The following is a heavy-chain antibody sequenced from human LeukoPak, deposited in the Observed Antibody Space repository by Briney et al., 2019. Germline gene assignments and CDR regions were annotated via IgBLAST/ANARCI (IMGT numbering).Heavy chain of an antibody. CDR3: ARYYYGSGSYYGGYYYYYYMDV. V-gene: IGHV1-8*01. Sequence: ASVKVSCKASGYTFTSYDINWVRQATGQGLEWMGWMNPNSGNTGYAQKFQGRVTMTTDTSTSTAYMELRSLRSDDTAVYYCARYYYGSGSYYGGYYYYYYMDVWGKGTTVTVSS. D-gene: IGHD3-10*01. CDR2: MNPNSGNT. J-gene: IGHJ6*03. CDR1: GYTFTSYD.